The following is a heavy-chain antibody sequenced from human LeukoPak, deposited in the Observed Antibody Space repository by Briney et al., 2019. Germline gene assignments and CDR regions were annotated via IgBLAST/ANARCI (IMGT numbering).Heavy chain of an antibody. J-gene: IGHJ4*02. CDR1: GASINIYTYY. Sequence: SETLSLTCTVSGASINIYTYYWGWIRQPPGKGLEWIGSVSYSGSPYYNPSLTSRATISVDTSRNQVSLKLTSVTAADTAVYYCAILSSFGALDYWGQGTLVTVSS. CDR3: AILSSFGALDY. CDR2: VSYSGSP. D-gene: IGHD6-13*01. V-gene: IGHV4-39*07.